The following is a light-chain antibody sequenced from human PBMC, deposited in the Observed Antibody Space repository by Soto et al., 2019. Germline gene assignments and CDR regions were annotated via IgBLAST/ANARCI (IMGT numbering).Light chain of an antibody. CDR3: QQRSNWPPGT. CDR2: DAS. J-gene: IGKJ1*01. CDR1: QSVSSY. V-gene: IGKV3-11*01. Sequence: EMLLTQSQPPLLWLQGERPTSSSRPGQSVSSYLAWYQQKPGQAPRLLIYDASNRATGIPARFSGSGSGTDFTLTISSLEPEDFAVYYCQQRSNWPPGTFGEGTKVDIK.